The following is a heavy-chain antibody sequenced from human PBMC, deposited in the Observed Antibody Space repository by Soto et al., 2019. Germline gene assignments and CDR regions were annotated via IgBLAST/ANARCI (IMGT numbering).Heavy chain of an antibody. CDR3: GVRLGFCSSTSCYEQYYFDS. V-gene: IGHV4-59*01. D-gene: IGHD2-2*01. CDR1: GGSISSYY. CDR2: IYYSGST. J-gene: IGHJ4*02. Sequence: SETLSLTCTVSGGSISSYYWSWIRQPPGKGLEWIGYIYYSGSTNYNPSLKSRVTISVDTSKNQFSLKLSSVTAADTAVYYCGVRLGFCSSTSCYEQYYFDSWAQGTLVTVSS.